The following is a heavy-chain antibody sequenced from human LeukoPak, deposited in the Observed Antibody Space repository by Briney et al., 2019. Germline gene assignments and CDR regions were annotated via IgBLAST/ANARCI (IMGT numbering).Heavy chain of an antibody. CDR1: GGSFSGYY. Sequence: PSETLSLTCADYGGSFSGYYWSWIRQPPGKGLEWIGEINHSGSTNYNPSLKSRVTISVDTSKNQFSLKLSSVTAADTAVYYCARGPDTAMDYDAFDIWGQGTMVTVSS. CDR3: ARGPDTAMDYDAFDI. CDR2: INHSGST. D-gene: IGHD5-18*01. J-gene: IGHJ3*02. V-gene: IGHV4-34*01.